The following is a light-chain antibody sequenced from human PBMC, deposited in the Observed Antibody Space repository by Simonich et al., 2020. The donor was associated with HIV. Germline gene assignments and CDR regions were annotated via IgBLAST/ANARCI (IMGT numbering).Light chain of an antibody. CDR2: DNN. CDR1: SSNIGNNY. J-gene: IGLJ3*02. CDR3: GTWDSSLSAGRV. Sequence: QSVLTQPPSVSAAPGQKVTISCSGSSSNIGNNYVSWYQQLPGPAPKLLIYDNNKRPSGIPDRFSGSKSGTSATLGITGRQTGDEADYYCGTWDSSLSAGRVFGGGTKLTVL. V-gene: IGLV1-51*01.